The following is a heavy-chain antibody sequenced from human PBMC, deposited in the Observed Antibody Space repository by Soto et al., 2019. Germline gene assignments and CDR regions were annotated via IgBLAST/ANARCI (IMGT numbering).Heavy chain of an antibody. J-gene: IGHJ4*02. D-gene: IGHD3-22*01. CDR1: GFSLRSARMG. Sequence: ESGPTLVNPTETLTLTCTVSGFSLRSARMGVSWIRQPPGKALEGLAHIFTNDEKLYSTSLKSRVTISKDTSKRQVVLTMTKMDPVDTATYYCARQLYYYDTSGYYYDYWGEGTLVTVCS. CDR3: ARQLYYYDTSGYYYDY. CDR2: IFTNDEK. V-gene: IGHV2-26*01.